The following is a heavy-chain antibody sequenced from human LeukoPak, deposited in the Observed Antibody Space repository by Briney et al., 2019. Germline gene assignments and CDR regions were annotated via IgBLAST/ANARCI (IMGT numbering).Heavy chain of an antibody. J-gene: IGHJ4*02. CDR3: AKDPSSGWYFGFDY. CDR1: GFTFSSYA. CDR2: MSGSGGST. V-gene: IGHV3-23*01. D-gene: IGHD6-19*01. Sequence: GVSLRLSCAASGFTFSSYAMSWVRQAPGKGLEWVSVMSGSGGSTYYADSVKGRFTISRDNSKNTLYLQMNSLRAEDTAIYYCAKDPSSGWYFGFDYWGQGTLVTVSS.